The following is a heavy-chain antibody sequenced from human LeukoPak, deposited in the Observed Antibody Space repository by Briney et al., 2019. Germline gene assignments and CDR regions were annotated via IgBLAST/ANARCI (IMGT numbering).Heavy chain of an antibody. D-gene: IGHD2-15*01. CDR1: GYTFTSYY. CDR3: AREGLGYCSGGSCYLNWFDP. Sequence: ASVKVSCKASGYTFTSYYMHWVRQAPGQGLEWMGIINPSGGSTSYAQKFQGRVTMTRDTSTSTVYMELSSLRSEDTAVYYCAREGLGYCSGGSCYLNWFDPWGQGTLVTVSS. CDR2: INPSGGST. V-gene: IGHV1-46*01. J-gene: IGHJ5*02.